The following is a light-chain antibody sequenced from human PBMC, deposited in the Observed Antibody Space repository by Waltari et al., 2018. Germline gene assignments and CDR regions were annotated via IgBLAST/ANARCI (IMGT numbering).Light chain of an antibody. CDR3: QQRSNWPYT. V-gene: IGKV3-11*01. Sequence: EIVLTQSPATLSLSPGERATLSCRASQTVRSYIAWYQQRPGQTPRLLTFDASSRATGISAKFSGSGSGTDFTLTVSNLEPEDFAVYYCQQRSNWPYTFGQGTRVEIK. CDR2: DAS. J-gene: IGKJ2*01. CDR1: QTVRSY.